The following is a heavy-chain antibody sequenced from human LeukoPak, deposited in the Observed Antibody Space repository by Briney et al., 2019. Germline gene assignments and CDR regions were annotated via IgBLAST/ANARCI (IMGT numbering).Heavy chain of an antibody. CDR3: ARDGGEWFGEPENAFDI. D-gene: IGHD3-10*01. J-gene: IGHJ3*02. V-gene: IGHV4-59*01. Sequence: SETLSLTCTVSGGSISSYYWSWIRQPPGKGLEWIGYIYYSGSTNYNPSLKSRVTISVDTSKNQFSLKLSSVTAADTAVYYCARDGGEWFGEPENAFDIWGQGTMVTVSS. CDR2: IYYSGST. CDR1: GGSISSYY.